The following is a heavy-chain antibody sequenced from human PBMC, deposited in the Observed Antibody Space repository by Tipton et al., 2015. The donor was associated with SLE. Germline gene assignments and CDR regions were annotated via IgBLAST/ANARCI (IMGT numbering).Heavy chain of an antibody. J-gene: IGHJ2*01. Sequence: TLSLTCTVSGDSIGTYYWNWIRQSPGKGLEWIGNVYYVGSTNYNPSLKGRVTTSVATSKNQFSLKLRSVTAADTAVYYCARRGYKSWYFDLWGRGALVTVSS. CDR1: GDSIGTYY. V-gene: IGHV4-59*01. D-gene: IGHD5-24*01. CDR3: ARRGYKSWYFDL. CDR2: VYYVGST.